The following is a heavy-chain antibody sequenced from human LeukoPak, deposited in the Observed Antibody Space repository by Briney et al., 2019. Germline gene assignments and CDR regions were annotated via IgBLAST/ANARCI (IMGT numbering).Heavy chain of an antibody. CDR1: GLTFNTYW. D-gene: IGHD5-12*01. V-gene: IGHV3-7*05. CDR2: MNRDRSVK. J-gene: IGHJ4*02. CDR3: GRGPGYRSDY. Sequence: PGGSLRLSRAASGLTFNTYWMTWVRQAPGKGLEWVANMNRDRSVKNYVGSVRGRFTISRDNTKNSLYLQMNSLTVEDTAVYYCGRGPGYRSDYWGQGTLVTVSS.